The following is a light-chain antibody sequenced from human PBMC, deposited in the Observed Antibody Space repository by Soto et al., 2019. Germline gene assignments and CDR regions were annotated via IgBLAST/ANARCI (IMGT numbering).Light chain of an antibody. CDR1: QSITTY. V-gene: IGKV1-39*01. Sequence: DIQMTQSPSSLPASVGDRVTITCRASQSITTYLHWSQQKPGKAPKLLISAASSLQSGVPSRFSGSRAAGDVNLTISRLQPERSGTYYVQHSYITPHAFGGGKKVDI. J-gene: IGKJ4*01. CDR2: AAS. CDR3: QHSYITPHA.